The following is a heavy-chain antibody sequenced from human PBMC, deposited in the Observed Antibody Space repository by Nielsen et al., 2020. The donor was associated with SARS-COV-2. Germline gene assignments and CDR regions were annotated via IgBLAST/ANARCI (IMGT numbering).Heavy chain of an antibody. D-gene: IGHD3-3*01. CDR2: INYRGDTT. Sequence: GESLKISCVASGFSFSDYAMSWVRQAPAKGLEWVSGINYRGDTTYYADSVKGRFTMSRDNSKNTLYMQMDSLRVEDTAVYYCVPNGNDIWSGYGYGMDVWGQGTTVTVSS. V-gene: IGHV3-23*01. CDR3: VPNGNDIWSGYGYGMDV. CDR1: GFSFSDYA. J-gene: IGHJ6*02.